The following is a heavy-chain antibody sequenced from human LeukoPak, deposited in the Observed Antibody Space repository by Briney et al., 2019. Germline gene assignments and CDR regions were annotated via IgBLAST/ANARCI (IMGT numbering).Heavy chain of an antibody. J-gene: IGHJ6*02. D-gene: IGHD1-1*01. V-gene: IGHV3-48*03. Sequence: GGSLRLSCAASGFTFSSYEMNWVRQAPGKGLEWFSYISSSGSTIYYADSVKGRFTISRDNAKNSLYLQMNSLRAEDTAVYYCARDRSGTTSVRDYYYGMDVWGQGTTVTVSS. CDR2: ISSSGSTI. CDR1: GFTFSSYE. CDR3: ARDRSGTTSVRDYYYGMDV.